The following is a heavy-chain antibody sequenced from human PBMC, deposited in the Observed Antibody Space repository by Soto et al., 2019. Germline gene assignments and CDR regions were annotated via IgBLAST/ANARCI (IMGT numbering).Heavy chain of an antibody. CDR3: ARSNTSSLYPPEYFQN. J-gene: IGHJ1*01. CDR2: LIPVLGTE. CDR1: GGTFSHYT. V-gene: IGHV1-69*01. D-gene: IGHD3-16*01. Sequence: QVQLVQSGAEVKKPGSSVKVSCKASGGTFSHYTINWVRQAPGQGLEWMGGLIPVLGTENYAQKFQGRVTITADQSSTTAYMELSSLTSEDTAVYYCARSNTSSLYPPEYFQNWGQGALVTVSS.